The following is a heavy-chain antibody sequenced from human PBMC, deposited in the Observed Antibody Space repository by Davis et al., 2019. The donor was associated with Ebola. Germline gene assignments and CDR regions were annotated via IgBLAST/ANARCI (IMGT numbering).Heavy chain of an antibody. D-gene: IGHD3-22*01. CDR2: ISYDGSNK. Sequence: GESLKISCAASGFTFSSYAMHWVRQAPGKGLEWVAVISYDGSNKYYADSVKGRFTISRDNSKNTLYLQMNSLRAEDTAVYYCARGGYYDSSGSDDYWGQGTLVTVSS. CDR3: ARGGYYDSSGSDDY. CDR1: GFTFSSYA. J-gene: IGHJ4*02. V-gene: IGHV3-30-3*01.